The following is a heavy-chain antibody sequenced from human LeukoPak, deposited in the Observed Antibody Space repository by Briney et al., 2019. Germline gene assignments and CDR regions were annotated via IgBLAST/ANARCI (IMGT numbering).Heavy chain of an antibody. CDR3: ARDRKDCSSTSCSFDY. V-gene: IGHV1-18*01. J-gene: IGHJ4*02. CDR2: ISAYNGNT. CDR1: GYTFTSYG. D-gene: IGHD2-2*01. Sequence: ASVKVSCKASGYTFTSYGISWVRQAPGQGLEWMGWISAYNGNTNYAQKLQGRVTMTTDTSTSTVYMELSSLRSEDTAVYYCARDRKDCSSTSCSFDYWGQGTLVTVSS.